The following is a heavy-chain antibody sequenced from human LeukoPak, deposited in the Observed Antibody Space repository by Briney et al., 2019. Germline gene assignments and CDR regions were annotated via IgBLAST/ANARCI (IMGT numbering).Heavy chain of an antibody. V-gene: IGHV3-30*18. J-gene: IGHJ4*02. CDR3: AKDLYSGSRRIFDY. CDR2: IAYDGINK. D-gene: IGHD1-26*01. Sequence: GGSLRLSCAASGFTFSTYGMNWVRQAPGQGLEWVAVIAYDGINKYYADSVKGRFTTSRDNSKNTLYLQMNSLRAEDTAVYYCAKDLYSGSRRIFDYWGRGTLVTVSS. CDR1: GFTFSTYG.